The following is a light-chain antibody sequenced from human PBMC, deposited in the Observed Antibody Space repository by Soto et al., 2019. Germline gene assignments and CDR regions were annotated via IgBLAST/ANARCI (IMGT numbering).Light chain of an antibody. V-gene: IGKV1-5*01. Sequence: DIQMTQSPSTLSASVGDRVTITCRASQTISTWLAWYQQKPGKAPELLIYDASTLESGVPSRFSGTGSGTEFTFSITSLQPEDFGTYYCQQCYMGWTFGQGTKVDFK. CDR2: DAS. CDR3: QQCYMGWT. J-gene: IGKJ1*01. CDR1: QTISTW.